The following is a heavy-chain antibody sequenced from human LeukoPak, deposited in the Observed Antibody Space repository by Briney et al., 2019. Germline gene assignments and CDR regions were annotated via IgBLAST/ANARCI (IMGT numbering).Heavy chain of an antibody. D-gene: IGHD3-10*01. V-gene: IGHV3-23*01. CDR3: AKDDRRHYYGSGSWVY. Sequence: GGSLRLSCAASGFTFSSYAMSWVRQAPGKGLEWVSAISGSGGSTYYADSVKGRFTISRDNSKNTLYLQMNSLRAEDTAVYYCAKDDRRHYYGSGSWVYWGQGTLVTVSS. CDR2: ISGSGGST. CDR1: GFTFSSYA. J-gene: IGHJ4*02.